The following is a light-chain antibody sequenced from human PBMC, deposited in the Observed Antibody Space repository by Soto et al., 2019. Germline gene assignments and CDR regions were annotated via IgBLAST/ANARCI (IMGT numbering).Light chain of an antibody. CDR3: QQFDELPFT. CDR2: DAS. V-gene: IGKV1-33*01. CDR1: QDISNY. Sequence: DIQMTQSPSSLSASVGDRVTITCQASQDISNYLNWYQQKPGKAPKLLIYDASSLQTGVPSRFSGSGSGTSFSFTISILQPEDFATYYCQQFDELPFTFGGGTTVEF. J-gene: IGKJ4*01.